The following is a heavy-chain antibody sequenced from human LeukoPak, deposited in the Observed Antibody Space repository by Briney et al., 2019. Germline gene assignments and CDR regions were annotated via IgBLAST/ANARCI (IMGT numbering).Heavy chain of an antibody. D-gene: IGHD2/OR15-2a*01. CDR1: GYSISNGYY. V-gene: IGHV4-38-2*02. J-gene: IGHJ6*03. CDR2: VYHSGST. CDR3: ARAGFYASVNQYYYYYYMDV. Sequence: PSETLSLTCTVSGYSISNGYYWGWIRQPPGKGLEWIGSVYHSGSTYYNPSLKSRVTISVDTSKNQFSLKVTSVTAADAAVYYCARAGFYASVNQYYYYYYMDVWGTGTTVTVSS.